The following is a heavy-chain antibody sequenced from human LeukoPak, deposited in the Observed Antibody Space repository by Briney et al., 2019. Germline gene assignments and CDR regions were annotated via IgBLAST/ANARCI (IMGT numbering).Heavy chain of an antibody. CDR3: ARQKPLTYYYDSSGRYDAFDI. D-gene: IGHD3-22*01. CDR2: IYYTGST. Sequence: PSGTLSLTCSVSGGSISSYYWSWIRQPPGKGLEWVGNIYYTGSTNYNPSLQSGVTISVDTSKNQDSLRLTSVTAADTVVYYCARQKPLTYYYDSSGRYDAFDIWGQGTMVTVSS. CDR1: GGSISSYY. V-gene: IGHV4-59*01. J-gene: IGHJ3*02.